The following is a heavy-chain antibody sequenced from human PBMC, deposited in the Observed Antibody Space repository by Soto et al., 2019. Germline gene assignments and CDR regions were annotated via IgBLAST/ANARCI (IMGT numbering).Heavy chain of an antibody. J-gene: IGHJ4*02. Sequence: PGGSLRLSCAASGFGFSSYAMTWARRAPGKGLEWVSAIGGSGITYYADSVKGRITISRDNSRNTVYLQMNSLRAEDTAVYYCARNSGYDYYDSTGIENWGQGTQVTVSS. CDR3: ARNSGYDYYDSTGIEN. D-gene: IGHD3-22*01. V-gene: IGHV3-23*01. CDR2: IGGSGIT. CDR1: GFGFSSYA.